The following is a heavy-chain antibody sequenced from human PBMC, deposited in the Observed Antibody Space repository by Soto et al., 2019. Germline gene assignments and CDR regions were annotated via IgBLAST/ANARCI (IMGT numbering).Heavy chain of an antibody. D-gene: IGHD2-2*01. CDR1: GFTFTTYS. J-gene: IGHJ6*02. CDR2: IGSSSNYI. Sequence: FLRLSCAASGFTFTTYSLTWVRQAPGKGLEWVASIGSSSNYIYYADSVKGRFTISSDNAKKSLFLQMNSRRAEDTSVYSCASLTYCSSASCRNYSYVMDVWGQGTTVTVSS. V-gene: IGHV3-21*01. CDR3: ASLTYCSSASCRNYSYVMDV.